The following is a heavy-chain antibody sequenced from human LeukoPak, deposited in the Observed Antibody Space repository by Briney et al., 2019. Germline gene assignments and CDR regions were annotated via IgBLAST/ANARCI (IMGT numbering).Heavy chain of an antibody. Sequence: GESLKISFKGSGYNFFSYWIAWVRQMPGKGLEWMVIIYPDDSDTRYSPSFEGQVTISADRTTTTAYLQWSSLKASETAIYYCARRHNYGSESYSFFDLWGQGTLVTVSS. J-gene: IGHJ4*02. V-gene: IGHV5-51*01. D-gene: IGHD3-10*01. CDR3: ARRHNYGSESYSFFDL. CDR2: IYPDDSDT. CDR1: GYNFFSYW.